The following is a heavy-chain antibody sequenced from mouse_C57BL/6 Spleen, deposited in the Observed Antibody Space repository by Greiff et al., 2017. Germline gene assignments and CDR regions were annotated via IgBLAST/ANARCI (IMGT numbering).Heavy chain of an antibody. J-gene: IGHJ1*03. CDR3: ARRDWNWYLDV. Sequence: VQLQQSGPELVKPGASVTLSCTASGYAFSSSWLNWVKQRPGKGLEWIGRIYPGDGDTNYNGKFKGKATLTADKSSSTAYMQLSSLTSEDSAVCFCARRDWNWYLDVWGTGTTVTVSS. CDR1: GYAFSSSW. CDR2: IYPGDGDT. D-gene: IGHD4-1*01. V-gene: IGHV1-82*01.